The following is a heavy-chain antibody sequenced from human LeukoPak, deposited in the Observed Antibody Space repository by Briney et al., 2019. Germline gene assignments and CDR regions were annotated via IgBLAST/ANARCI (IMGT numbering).Heavy chain of an antibody. V-gene: IGHV4-38-2*02. CDR3: ARHLNGYYGAVNYWQDAFDI. J-gene: IGHJ3*02. CDR1: GYSISSAYY. D-gene: IGHD3-10*01. Sequence: PSETLSLTCTVSGYSISSAYYWGWIRQPPGKGLEWIGSIYHSGSTYYNPSLKSRVTISVDTSKNQFSLKLSSVTAADTAVYYCARHLNGYYGAVNYWQDAFDIWGQGTVVTVSS. CDR2: IYHSGST.